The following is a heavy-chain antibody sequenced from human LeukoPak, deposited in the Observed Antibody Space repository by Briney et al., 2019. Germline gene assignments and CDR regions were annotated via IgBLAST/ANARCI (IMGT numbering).Heavy chain of an antibody. Sequence: ASVKVSCKVSGYTLTELSMHWVRQAPGKGLEWMGGFDPEDGETIYAQKFQGRVTMTEDTSTDTAYMELSSLRAEDTAVYYCATQHYYGSGSNYWGQGTLVTVSS. D-gene: IGHD3-10*01. V-gene: IGHV1-24*01. CDR3: ATQHYYGSGSNY. CDR2: FDPEDGET. J-gene: IGHJ4*02. CDR1: GYTLTELS.